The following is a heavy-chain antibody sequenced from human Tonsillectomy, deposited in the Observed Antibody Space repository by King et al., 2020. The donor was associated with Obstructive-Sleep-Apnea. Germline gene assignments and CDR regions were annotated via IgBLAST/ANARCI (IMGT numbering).Heavy chain of an antibody. CDR3: ARGWMMFDP. D-gene: IGHD5-12*01. J-gene: IGHJ5*02. V-gene: IGHV3-7*01. CDR2: INQDGSEK. Sequence: VQLVESGGGLVQPGGSLRLSCAASGFTFSSYWMSWVRQAPGKGLEWVANINQDGSEKYYVDSVKGRFTISRDNAKNSLYLQMNSPRVEDTAVYYCARGWMMFDPWGQGTLVTVSS. CDR1: GFTFSSYW.